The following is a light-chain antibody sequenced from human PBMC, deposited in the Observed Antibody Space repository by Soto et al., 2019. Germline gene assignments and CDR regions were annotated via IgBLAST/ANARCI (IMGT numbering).Light chain of an antibody. J-gene: IGKJ5*01. CDR2: GAS. V-gene: IGKV3-15*01. CDR1: QSVNNY. Sequence: ETVMTQSPATLSVSPGERVTLSCRASQSVNNYLAWYQQKPGQAPRLLVYGASTRATGVPARFSGSGSGTDFTLTISSLQSEDFALYFCQQSNDWPLFTFGQGTRLEIK. CDR3: QQSNDWPLFT.